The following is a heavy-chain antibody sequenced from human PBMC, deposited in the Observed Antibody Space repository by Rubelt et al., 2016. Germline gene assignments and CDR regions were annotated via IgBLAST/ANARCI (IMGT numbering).Heavy chain of an antibody. J-gene: IGHJ4*02. CDR2: VYYSGTT. D-gene: IGHD5-12*01. V-gene: IGHV4-59*01. CDR3: AKRKDPERVATERGFDY. Sequence: QVQLQESGPGLVKPSETLSLTCSVSGGSINRYYWSWIRQPPGKGLEWIGYVYYSGTTNYNPSLKSRVTMSGDMSRNQFSLKLTSVTAADTAVYYCAKRKDPERVATERGFDYWGQGTLVTVSS. CDR1: GGSINRYY.